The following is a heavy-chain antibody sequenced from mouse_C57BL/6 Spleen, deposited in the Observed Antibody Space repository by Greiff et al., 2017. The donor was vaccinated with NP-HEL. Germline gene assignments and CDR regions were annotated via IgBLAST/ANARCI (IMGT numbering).Heavy chain of an antibody. CDR1: GFTFSDYY. D-gene: IGHD3-2*02. CDR2: INYDGSST. CDR3: AREGDSSGYYFDY. Sequence: EVQLVESEGGLVQPGSSMKLSCTASGFTFSDYYMAWVRQVPEKGLEWVANINYDGSSTYYLDSLKSRFIISRDNAKNILYLQMSSLKSEDTATYYCAREGDSSGYYFDYWGQGTTLTVSS. J-gene: IGHJ2*01. V-gene: IGHV5-16*01.